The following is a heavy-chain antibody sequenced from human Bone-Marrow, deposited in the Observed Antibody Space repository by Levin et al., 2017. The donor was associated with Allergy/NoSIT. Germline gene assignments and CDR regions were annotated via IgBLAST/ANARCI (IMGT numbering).Heavy chain of an antibody. CDR3: ATSGWQPAPH. CDR1: GLSFSTYW. J-gene: IGHJ4*02. D-gene: IGHD6-19*01. CDR2: IKSDGSAK. V-gene: IGHV3-7*03. Sequence: VASVKVSCAASGLSFSTYWMSWVRQAPGKGLEWVANIKSDGSAKYYVDSVKGRFTISRDNAKNSLFLQMNSLRAEDTGVYYCATSGWQPAPHWGQGTLVTVSS.